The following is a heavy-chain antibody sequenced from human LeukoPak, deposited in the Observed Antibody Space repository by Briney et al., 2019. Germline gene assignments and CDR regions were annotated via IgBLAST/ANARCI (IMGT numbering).Heavy chain of an antibody. V-gene: IGHV1-3*01. Sequence: ASVKVSCKTSGFTFTTYTMHWVRQAPGQRLEWMGWINAANGNTQYSQKFQGRVTITADESTSTAYMELSSLRSEDTAVYYCAAAAGMDSDYWGQGTLVTVSS. J-gene: IGHJ4*02. CDR1: GFTFTTYT. D-gene: IGHD6-13*01. CDR3: AAAAGMDSDY. CDR2: INAANGNT.